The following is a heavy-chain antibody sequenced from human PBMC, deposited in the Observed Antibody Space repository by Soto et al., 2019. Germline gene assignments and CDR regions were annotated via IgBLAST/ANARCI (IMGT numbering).Heavy chain of an antibody. J-gene: IGHJ6*02. V-gene: IGHV5-51*01. Sequence: PGESLKISCQGSGYSFTAYWIGWVRQIPGKGLELMGIIQPGDSDTRYRPSFQGQVTISGDKSKSTAYLQWSSLKASDTAIYYCARLYLVRSYYGMDVWGQGTTVTVS. D-gene: IGHD3-16*01. CDR2: IQPGDSDT. CDR1: GYSFTAYW. CDR3: ARLYLVRSYYGMDV.